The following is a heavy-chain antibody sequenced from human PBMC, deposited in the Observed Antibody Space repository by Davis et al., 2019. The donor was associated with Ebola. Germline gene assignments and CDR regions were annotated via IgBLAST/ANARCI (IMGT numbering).Heavy chain of an antibody. V-gene: IGHV3-23*01. CDR2: ISDSGVAT. CDR3: ATTPQYSSGQNKPFDY. D-gene: IGHD6-19*01. CDR1: GFRFTTFA. Sequence: GGSLRLSCAASGFRFTTFALSWVRQAPGKGLEWVALISDSGVATYYADSVRGRFSISRDNSKNIVSLQMDSLRVEDTALYYCATTPQYSSGQNKPFDYWGQGTLVTVSS. J-gene: IGHJ4*02.